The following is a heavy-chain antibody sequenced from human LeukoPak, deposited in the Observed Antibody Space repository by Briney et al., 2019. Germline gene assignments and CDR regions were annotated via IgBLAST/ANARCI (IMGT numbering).Heavy chain of an antibody. V-gene: IGHV3-23*01. CDR3: AKGPDYGELYYFDY. J-gene: IGHJ4*02. D-gene: IGHD4-17*01. CDR2: ISGSGGST. CDR1: GFTFSSYA. Sequence: PGGSLRLSCAAAGFTFSSYAMSWVRQAPGKVLEWVSAISGSGGSTYYADSVKGRFTISRDNSKNTLYLQMNSLRAEDTAVYYCAKGPDYGELYYFDYWGQGTLVTVSS.